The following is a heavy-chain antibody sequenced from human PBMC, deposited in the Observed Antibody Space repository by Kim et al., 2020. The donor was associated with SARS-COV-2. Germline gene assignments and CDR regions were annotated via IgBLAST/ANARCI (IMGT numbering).Heavy chain of an antibody. D-gene: IGHD6-19*01. CDR3: ARGDSSSGWSYYYYGMDV. CDR1: GGSISSSSYY. CDR2: IYYSGST. J-gene: IGHJ6*02. V-gene: IGHV4-39*01. Sequence: SETLSLTCTVSGGSISSSSYYWGWIRQPPGKGLEWIGRIYYSGSTYYNPSLKSRVTISVDTSKNQFSLKLSSVTAADTAVYYCARGDSSSGWSYYYYGMDVWGQGTTVTVSS.